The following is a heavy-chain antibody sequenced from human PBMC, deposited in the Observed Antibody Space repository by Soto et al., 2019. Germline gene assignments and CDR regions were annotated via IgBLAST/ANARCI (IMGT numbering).Heavy chain of an antibody. J-gene: IGHJ4*02. D-gene: IGHD3-22*01. V-gene: IGHV3-23*01. Sequence: GGSLRLSCAASGFTFSSYAMGWVRQAPGKGLEWVSAISGSGGSTYYADSVKGRFTISRDNSKNTLYLQMNSLRAEDTAVYYCAKIPLYDSSGLVGYFDYWGQGTLVTVSS. CDR1: GFTFSSYA. CDR2: ISGSGGST. CDR3: AKIPLYDSSGLVGYFDY.